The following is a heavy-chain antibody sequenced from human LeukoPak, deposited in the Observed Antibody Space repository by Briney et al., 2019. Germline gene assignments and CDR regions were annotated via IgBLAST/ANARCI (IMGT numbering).Heavy chain of an antibody. CDR1: GYIFTSYY. CDR3: ARGITWLENWFDP. J-gene: IGHJ5*02. V-gene: IGHV1-46*01. D-gene: IGHD6-19*01. Sequence: ASVKVSCKASGYIFTSYYMHWVRQAPGQGLEWMGIISPSGGSATYAQKFQGRVTMTRNTSISTAYMELSSLRSEDTAVYYCARGITWLENWFDPWGQGTLVTVSS. CDR2: ISPSGGSA.